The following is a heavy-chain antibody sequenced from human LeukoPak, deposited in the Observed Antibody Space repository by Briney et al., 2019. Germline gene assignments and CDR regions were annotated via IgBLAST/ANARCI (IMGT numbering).Heavy chain of an antibody. CDR2: IYTSGST. CDR3: ARDGPGYYYYGMDV. D-gene: IGHD3/OR15-3a*01. V-gene: IGHV4-4*08. CDR1: GGSISSYY. Sequence: SETLSLTCTVSGGSISSYYWSWIRQPPGKGLEWIGYIYTSGSTNYNPSLKSRVTMSVDTSKNQFSLKLSSVTAADTAVYYCARDGPGYYYYGMDVWGQGTTVTVSS. J-gene: IGHJ6*02.